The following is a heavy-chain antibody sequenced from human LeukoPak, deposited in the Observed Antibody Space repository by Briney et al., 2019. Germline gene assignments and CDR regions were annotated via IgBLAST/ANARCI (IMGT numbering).Heavy chain of an antibody. Sequence: GGSLRLSCAASGFTFSDYYMSWIRRAPGKGLEWVSYISSSGSTIYYADSVKGRFTISRDNAKNSLYLQMNSLRAEDTAVYYCASEGASGGYTFDYWGQGTLVTVSS. CDR1: GFTFSDYY. D-gene: IGHD2-15*01. CDR3: ASEGASGGYTFDY. CDR2: ISSSGSTI. V-gene: IGHV3-11*04. J-gene: IGHJ4*02.